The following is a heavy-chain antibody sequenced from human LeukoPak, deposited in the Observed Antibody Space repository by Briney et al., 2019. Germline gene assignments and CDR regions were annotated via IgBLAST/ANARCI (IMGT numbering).Heavy chain of an antibody. Sequence: GGSLRLSCAASGFTFSSYAMSWVRQAPGKGLEWVSAISGSGGSTYYADSVKGRFTISRDNSKNTLYLQMNSLRAEDTAVYYCAKTYYYDSSGYYFDAFDIWGQGTVVTVSS. CDR3: AKTYYYDSSGYYFDAFDI. V-gene: IGHV3-23*01. CDR1: GFTFSSYA. J-gene: IGHJ3*02. CDR2: ISGSGGST. D-gene: IGHD3-22*01.